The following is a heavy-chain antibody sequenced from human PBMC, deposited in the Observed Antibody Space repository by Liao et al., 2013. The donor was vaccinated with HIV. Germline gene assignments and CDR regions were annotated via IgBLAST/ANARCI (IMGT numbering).Heavy chain of an antibody. D-gene: IGHD6-13*01. CDR1: GGSISSYY. CDR2: IYSSGSA. Sequence: QVQLQESGPGLVKPSETLSLTCNVSGGSISSYYWSWIRQPAGKGLEWIGRIYSSGSANYNPSLKSRVIMSVDTSKNQFSLKLSSVTAADTAVYYCAVGSSWYNGWVYWGQGTPVTVSP. CDR3: AVGSSWYNGWVY. V-gene: IGHV4-4*07. J-gene: IGHJ4*02.